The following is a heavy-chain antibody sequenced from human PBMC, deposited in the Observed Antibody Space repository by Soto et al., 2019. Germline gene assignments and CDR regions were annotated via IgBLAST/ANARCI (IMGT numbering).Heavy chain of an antibody. CDR3: VREGSGWYSRGWFNT. V-gene: IGHV3-23*01. CDR2: ISGSGGSA. CDR1: GFTFSNYA. D-gene: IGHD6-19*01. J-gene: IGHJ5*02. Sequence: PGGSLRLSCAASGFTFSNYAMTWVRQPPGMGLEWVSVISGSGGSADYADSVQGRFTISRDNSKNTLYLQMNILRAGDTAIYFCVREGSGWYSRGWFNTWGQGALVTVSS.